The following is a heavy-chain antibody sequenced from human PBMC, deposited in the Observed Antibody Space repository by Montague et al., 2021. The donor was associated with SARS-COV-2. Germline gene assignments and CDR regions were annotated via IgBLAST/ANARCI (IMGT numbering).Heavy chain of an antibody. V-gene: IGHV3-30-3*01. CDR3: ARVSRGSYYNWFGP. Sequence: SLRLSCAASGFTFSSYAMHWVRQAPGKGLEWVAVISYDGSNKYYXDSVKGRFTISRDNSKNTLYLQMNSLRAEDTAVYYCARVSRGSYYNWFGPWGQGTLSPSPQ. J-gene: IGHJ5*02. D-gene: IGHD1-26*01. CDR1: GFTFSSYA. CDR2: ISYDGSNK.